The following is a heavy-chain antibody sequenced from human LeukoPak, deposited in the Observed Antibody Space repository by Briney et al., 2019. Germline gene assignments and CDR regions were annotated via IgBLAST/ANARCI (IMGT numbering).Heavy chain of an antibody. V-gene: IGHV3-30*04. CDR2: ISYDGSNK. J-gene: IGHJ4*02. CDR1: GFTFSSYA. CDR3: ARADLDY. Sequence: PGRSLRLSCAASGFTFSSYAMHWVRQAPGKGLEWVAVISYDGSNKYYADSVKGRFTISRDNSKNTLYLQMKSLRAEDTAVYYCARADLDYWGQGTLVTVSS.